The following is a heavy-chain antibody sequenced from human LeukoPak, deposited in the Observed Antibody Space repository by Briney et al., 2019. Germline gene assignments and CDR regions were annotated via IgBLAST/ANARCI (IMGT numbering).Heavy chain of an antibody. Sequence: SETLSLTCTVSGGSISSSSYYWGWIRQPPGKGLEWIGSIYYSGSTYYNPSLKSRVTISVDTSKNQFSLKLSSVTAADTAVYYCARRADYGNDPYLDYWGQGTLVTVPS. CDR2: IYYSGST. CDR1: GGSISSSSYY. CDR3: ARRADYGNDPYLDY. V-gene: IGHV4-39*01. D-gene: IGHD4-11*01. J-gene: IGHJ4*02.